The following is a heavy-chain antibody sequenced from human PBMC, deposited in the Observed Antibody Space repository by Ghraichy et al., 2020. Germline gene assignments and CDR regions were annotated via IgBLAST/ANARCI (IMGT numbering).Heavy chain of an antibody. V-gene: IGHV3-23*01. J-gene: IGHJ4*02. CDR2: ISGSGDNT. CDR1: GFTFNTYA. CDR3: AKDQEGSVTGFDY. Sequence: ETLSLTCAASGFTFNTYAMSWVRQAPGKGLEWVSGISGSGDNTYYADSVKGRFTISRDNSKNTLYLQMNSLRAEDTAVYYCAKDQEGSVTGFDYWGQGTLVTVSS. D-gene: IGHD2-21*02.